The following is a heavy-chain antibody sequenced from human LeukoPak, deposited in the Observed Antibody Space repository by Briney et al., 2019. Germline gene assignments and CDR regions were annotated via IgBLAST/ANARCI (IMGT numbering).Heavy chain of an antibody. D-gene: IGHD6-13*01. Sequence: QAGGSLRLSCATSGFIFSHYWMSWVRQAPGKGLEWVANIKQDGSEKYYVDSVKGRFTVSRDNAKNSSYLQMNSLRAEDTAVYYCARGTQSGIAAAGDDAFDIWGQGTMVTVSS. CDR3: ARGTQSGIAAAGDDAFDI. CDR1: GFIFSHYW. J-gene: IGHJ3*02. CDR2: IKQDGSEK. V-gene: IGHV3-7*04.